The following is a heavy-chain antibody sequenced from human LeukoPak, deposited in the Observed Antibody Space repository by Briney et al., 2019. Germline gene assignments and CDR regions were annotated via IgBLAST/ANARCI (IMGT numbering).Heavy chain of an antibody. CDR1: GYTFTGYY. CDR2: INPNSGGT. Sequence: ASVKVSCKASGYTFTGYYMHWVRQAPGQGLEWMGWINPNSGGTNYAQKLQGRVTMTTDTSTSTAYMELRSLRSEDTAVYYCARGHERLYYGSGSYPFDPWGQGTLVTVSS. V-gene: IGHV1-2*02. J-gene: IGHJ5*02. D-gene: IGHD3-10*01. CDR3: ARGHERLYYGSGSYPFDP.